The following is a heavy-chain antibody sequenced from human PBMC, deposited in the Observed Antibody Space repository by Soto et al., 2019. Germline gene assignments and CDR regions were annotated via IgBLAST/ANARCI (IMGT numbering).Heavy chain of an antibody. J-gene: IGHJ6*02. CDR3: ARVTYSSGWYGRDV. CDR1: GDSGSSNSAA. D-gene: IGHD6-19*01. Sequence: SQTLSLICSISGDSGSSNSAALNWIRQSLSSGLEWLGRTYYRSKWYNDYAVSVKSRITINPDTSKNQFSLQLNSVTPEDTAVYYCARVTYSSGWYGRDVWGQGTTVTVSS. CDR2: TYYRSKWYN. V-gene: IGHV6-1*01.